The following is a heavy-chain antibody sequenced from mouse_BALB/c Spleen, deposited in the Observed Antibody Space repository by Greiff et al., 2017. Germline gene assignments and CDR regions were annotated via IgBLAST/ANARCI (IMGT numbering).Heavy chain of an antibody. J-gene: IGHJ3*01. Sequence: VHLVESGAELMKPGASVKISCKATGYTFSSYWIEWVKQRPGHGLEWIGEILPGSGSTNYNEKFKGKATFTADTSSNTAYMQLSSLTSEDSAVYYCARRGGLGWFAYWGQGTLVTVSA. CDR2: ILPGSGST. CDR3: ARRGGLGWFAY. CDR1: GYTFSSYW. V-gene: IGHV1-9*01. D-gene: IGHD4-1*01.